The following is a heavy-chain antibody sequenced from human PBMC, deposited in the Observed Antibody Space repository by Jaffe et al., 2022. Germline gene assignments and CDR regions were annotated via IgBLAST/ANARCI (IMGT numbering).Heavy chain of an antibody. CDR1: GLTFSSYN. J-gene: IGHJ3*02. CDR2: ISSSSSAI. D-gene: IGHD2-15*01. Sequence: EVQLVESGGGLAQPGGSLRLSCAASGLTFSSYNMKWVRQAPGKGLECISYISSSSSAIYYADSVKGRFTVSRDNAKNSLYLQMNSLRAEDTAVYYCARVSGEKMGAFDIWGQGTMVTVSS. CDR3: ARVSGEKMGAFDI. V-gene: IGHV3-48*01.